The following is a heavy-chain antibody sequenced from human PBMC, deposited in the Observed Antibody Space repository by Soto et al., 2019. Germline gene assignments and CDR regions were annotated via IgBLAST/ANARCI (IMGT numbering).Heavy chain of an antibody. J-gene: IGHJ2*01. CDR1: GFTFSSYS. CDR3: AREFISPLSSWFDL. D-gene: IGHD2-2*01. V-gene: IGHV3-21*01. CDR2: ISSSSSYI. Sequence: GGSLRLSCAASGFTFSSYSMNWVRQAPGKGLEWVSSISSSSSYIYYADSVKGRFTISRDNAKNSLYLQMNSLRAEDTAVYYCAREFISPLSSWFDLWGRGTLVTVSS.